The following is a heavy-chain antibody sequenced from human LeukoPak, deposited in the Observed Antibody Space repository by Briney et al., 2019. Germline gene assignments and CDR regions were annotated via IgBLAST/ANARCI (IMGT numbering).Heavy chain of an antibody. V-gene: IGHV4-59*01. CDR2: IYYSGST. CDR3: AGGTGSYYFYYFDY. Sequence: PSETLSLTCTVSGGSISSYYWSWIRQPLGKGLEWIGYIYYSGSTNYNPSLKSRVTISVDTSKNQFSLKLSSVTAADTAVYYCAGGTGSYYFYYFDYWGQGTLVTVSS. J-gene: IGHJ4*02. CDR1: GGSISSYY. D-gene: IGHD3-10*01.